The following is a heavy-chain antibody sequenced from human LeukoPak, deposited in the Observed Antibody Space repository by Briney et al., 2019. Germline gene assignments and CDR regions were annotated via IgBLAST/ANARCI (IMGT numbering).Heavy chain of an antibody. V-gene: IGHV3-23*01. CDR3: AKDHCSSTSCYKTHFDY. CDR2: ISGSGGST. D-gene: IGHD2-2*02. Sequence: GGSLRLSCAASGFTFSSYAMSWVRQAPGKGLEWVSAISGSGGSTYYADSVKGRFTISRDNSKNTLYLQMNSLRAEDTAVYYCAKDHCSSTSCYKTHFDYWGQGTLVTVSS. J-gene: IGHJ4*02. CDR1: GFTFSSYA.